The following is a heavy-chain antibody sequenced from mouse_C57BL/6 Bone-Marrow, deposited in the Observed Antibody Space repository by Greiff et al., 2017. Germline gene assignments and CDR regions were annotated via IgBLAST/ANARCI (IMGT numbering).Heavy chain of an antibody. CDR3: ARWGITTVVALDY. D-gene: IGHD1-1*01. Sequence: VKLQESGPELVKPGASVKISCKASGYAFSSSWMNWVKQRPGKGLEWIGRIYPGDGDTNYNGKFKGKATLTADKSSSTAYMQLSSLTSEDSAVYFCARWGITTVVALDYWGQGTTLTVSS. V-gene: IGHV1-82*01. J-gene: IGHJ2*01. CDR1: GYAFSSSW. CDR2: IYPGDGDT.